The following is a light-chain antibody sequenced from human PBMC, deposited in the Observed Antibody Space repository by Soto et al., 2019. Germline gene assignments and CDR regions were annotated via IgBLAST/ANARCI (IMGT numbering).Light chain of an antibody. CDR2: SYD. Sequence: QSVLTQPPSASGTPGQRVTISCSGSSSNIGSNTVNWYQQLPGTAPNLLIYSYDQRPSGVPHRFSGSKSGTSASLAISGLQSEDEADYFCAAWDDSLNGWVFGGGTKLTVL. CDR1: SSNIGSNT. CDR3: AAWDDSLNGWV. J-gene: IGLJ3*02. V-gene: IGLV1-44*01.